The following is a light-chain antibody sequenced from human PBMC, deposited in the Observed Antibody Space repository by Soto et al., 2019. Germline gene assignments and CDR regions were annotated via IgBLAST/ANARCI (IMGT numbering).Light chain of an antibody. CDR3: CSYAGSYGPYV. J-gene: IGLJ1*01. CDR1: SSDVGGYNY. Sequence: QSALSQPRSVPGSPGQSVTISCAGTSSDVGGYNYVSWYQQQPGKAPKLMIYDVSKRPSGVPDRFSGSKSGNTASLTISGLQAEDEADYYCCSYAGSYGPYVFGTGTKLTVL. V-gene: IGLV2-11*01. CDR2: DVS.